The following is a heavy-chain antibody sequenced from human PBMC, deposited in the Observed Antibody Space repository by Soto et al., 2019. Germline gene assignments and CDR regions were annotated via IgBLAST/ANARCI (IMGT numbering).Heavy chain of an antibody. J-gene: IGHJ6*02. CDR3: ARRMGYCSTTSCYGLHYYYYGMDV. CDR2: IYPGDSDT. D-gene: IGHD2-2*01. V-gene: IGHV5-51*01. Sequence: PGESLKISCKGSGYSFTSYWIGWVRQMPGKGLEWMGIIYPGDSDTRYSPSFQGQVTISADKSISTAYLQWSSLKASDTAMYYCARRMGYCSTTSCYGLHYYYYGMDVWGQVTTVTVSS. CDR1: GYSFTSYW.